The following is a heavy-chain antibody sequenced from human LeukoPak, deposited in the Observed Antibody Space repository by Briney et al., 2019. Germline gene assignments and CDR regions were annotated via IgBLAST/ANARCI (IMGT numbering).Heavy chain of an antibody. V-gene: IGHV4-61*01. CDR1: GGSVSSGSYY. Sequence: SETLSLTCTVSGGSVSSGSYYWSWIRRPPGKGLEWIGYIYYTGSTSYNPSLKSRATMSVDTSMNQVSLKLTSLTAADTAVYYCAASSGVTLGRFWGQGTLVTVSS. CDR2: IYYTGST. J-gene: IGHJ4*02. D-gene: IGHD3-16*01. CDR3: AASSGVTLGRF.